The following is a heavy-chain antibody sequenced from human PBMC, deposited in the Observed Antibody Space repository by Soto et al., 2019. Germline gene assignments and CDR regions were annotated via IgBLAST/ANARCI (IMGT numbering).Heavy chain of an antibody. CDR2: IIPIFGTA. V-gene: IGHV1-69*14. CDR1: GGTFSNYA. Sequence: QVQLVQSGADVKKPGSSVKVSCEVSGGTFSNYAFTWVRQGPGQGLEWMGGIIPIFGTANYARQFKGRVAISADKSTTTTYMELSNLTSEATAVYYCARVAETGYTSGWYYFDYWGQGSLVTVSS. D-gene: IGHD6-19*01. J-gene: IGHJ4*02. CDR3: ARVAETGYTSGWYYFDY.